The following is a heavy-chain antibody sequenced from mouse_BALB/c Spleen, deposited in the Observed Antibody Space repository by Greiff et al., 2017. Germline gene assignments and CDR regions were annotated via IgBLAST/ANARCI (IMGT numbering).Heavy chain of an antibody. V-gene: IGHV1-4*01. J-gene: IGHJ4*01. Sequence: QVQLQQSGAELARPGASVKMSCKASGYTFTSYTMHWVKQRPGQGLEWIGYINPSSGYTNYNQKFKDKATLTADKSSSTAYMQLSSLTSEDSAVYYCARVNYYGSSYDYAMDYWGQGTSVTVSS. CDR1: GYTFTSYT. CDR3: ARVNYYGSSYDYAMDY. CDR2: INPSSGYT. D-gene: IGHD1-1*01.